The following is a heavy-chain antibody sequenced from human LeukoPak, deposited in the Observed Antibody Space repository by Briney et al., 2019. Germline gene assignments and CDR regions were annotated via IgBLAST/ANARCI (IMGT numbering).Heavy chain of an antibody. J-gene: IGHJ4*02. D-gene: IGHD3-22*01. V-gene: IGHV3-23*01. CDR1: GFTFSTYA. CDR3: AKDRLSSGYLSSLDF. Sequence: PGGSLRLSCTASGFTFSTYAMSWVRQTPGKGLEWVSPISGSGGSTYYADSVEGRFTMSRDNSKKTLYLQMDSLRAEDTAVYYCAKDRLSSGYLSSLDFWAQGTLVTVSS. CDR2: ISGSGGST.